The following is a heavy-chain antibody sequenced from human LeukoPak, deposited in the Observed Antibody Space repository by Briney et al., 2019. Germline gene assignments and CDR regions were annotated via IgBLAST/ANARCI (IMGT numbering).Heavy chain of an antibody. D-gene: IGHD4-17*01. V-gene: IGHV3-30*18. CDR2: ISYDGSNK. J-gene: IGHJ4*02. CDR3: AKEGGDDYGDYGDLWYYY. CDR1: GFTFSSYG. Sequence: GRSLRLSCAAYGFTFSSYGMHWVRQAPGKGLEWVAVISYDGSNKYYADSVKGRFTISRDNSKNTLYLQMNSLRAEDTAVYYCAKEGGDDYGDYGDLWYYYWGQGTLVTVSS.